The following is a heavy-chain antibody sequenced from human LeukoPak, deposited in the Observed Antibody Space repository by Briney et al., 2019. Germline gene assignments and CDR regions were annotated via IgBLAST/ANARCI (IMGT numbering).Heavy chain of an antibody. V-gene: IGHV3-9*01. J-gene: IGHJ6*02. CDR3: AKDEDYGGSFSLMDV. D-gene: IGHD4-23*01. Sequence: GGSLRLSCAASGLTFDDYAMHWVRQAPGKGLEWVSGISWNSGSIGYADSVKGRFTISRDNAKNSLYLQMNSLRAEDTALYYCAKDEDYGGSFSLMDVWGQGTTVTVS. CDR2: ISWNSGSI. CDR1: GLTFDDYA.